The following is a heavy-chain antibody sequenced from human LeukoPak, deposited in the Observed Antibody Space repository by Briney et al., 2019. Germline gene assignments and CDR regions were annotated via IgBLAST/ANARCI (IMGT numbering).Heavy chain of an antibody. CDR2: ISAYNGNT. CDR3: ARDGLRIAARPGDFDY. Sequence: ASVKVSCKASGYTFTSYGISWVRQAPGQGLEWMGWISAYNGNTNYAQKLQGRVTMTTDTSTSTAYMELRCLRSDDTAVYYCARDGLRIAARPGDFDYWGQGTLVTVSS. V-gene: IGHV1-18*01. J-gene: IGHJ4*02. CDR1: GYTFTSYG. D-gene: IGHD6-6*01.